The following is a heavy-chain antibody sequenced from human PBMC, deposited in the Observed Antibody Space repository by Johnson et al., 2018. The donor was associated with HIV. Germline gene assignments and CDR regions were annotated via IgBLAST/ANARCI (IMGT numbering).Heavy chain of an antibody. V-gene: IGHV3-30*02. Sequence: VQLVESGGGVVQPGGSLRLSCAASGFTFSSYGIHWVRQAPGKGLEWVSFIRYDGSNKYYADSVKGRFTISRDNFKNSVYLQMSSLRGEDTAVYYCTKDTKKNRWQPDDAFGLWGQGTMVIVSS. CDR1: GFTFSSYG. CDR2: IRYDGSNK. D-gene: IGHD5-24*01. CDR3: TKDTKKNRWQPDDAFGL. J-gene: IGHJ3*01.